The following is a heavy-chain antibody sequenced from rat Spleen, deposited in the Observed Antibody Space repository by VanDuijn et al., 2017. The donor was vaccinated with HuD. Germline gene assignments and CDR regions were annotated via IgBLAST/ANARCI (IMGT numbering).Heavy chain of an antibody. CDR3: TRASEATWYFDY. D-gene: IGHD1-11*01. Sequence: EVQLVESDGGLVQPGRSLKLSCAASGFNFNDYWMGWVRQAPGKGLEWVASITNTGGSTYYPDSVKGRFTISRDNAKSTLYLQMNSLRSEDTATYYCTRASEATWYFDYWGQGVMVTVSS. V-gene: IGHV5-31*01. CDR1: GFNFNDYW. CDR2: ITNTGGST. J-gene: IGHJ2*01.